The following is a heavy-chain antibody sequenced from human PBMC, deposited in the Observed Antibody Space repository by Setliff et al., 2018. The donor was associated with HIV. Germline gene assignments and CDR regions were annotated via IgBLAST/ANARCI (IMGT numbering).Heavy chain of an antibody. CDR1: GGSFSGYY. CDR3: AALKMATIHRDFDY. Sequence: SETLSLTCAVYGGSFSGYYWSWIRQPPGKGLEWIGEINHRGSTNCNPSLKSRVSISVDTSKNQFSLKLSSVTAADTAVYYCAALKMATIHRDFDYWGQGTLVTVSS. CDR2: INHRGST. V-gene: IGHV4-34*01. D-gene: IGHD5-12*01. J-gene: IGHJ4*02.